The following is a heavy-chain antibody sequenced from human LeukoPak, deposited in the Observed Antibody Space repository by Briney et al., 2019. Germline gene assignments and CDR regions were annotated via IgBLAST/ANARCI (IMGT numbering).Heavy chain of an antibody. J-gene: IGHJ5*02. D-gene: IGHD6-6*01. CDR1: NYSISTDYY. V-gene: IGHV4-38-2*02. CDR2: MYHSGST. CDR3: AGFGYSSSSRWFDP. Sequence: RSSETLSLTCSVSNYSISTDYYWGWIRQPPGKGLEWIGTMYHSGSTYYNPSLKSRVTISVDTSKNQFSLRLSSVTAADTAVYYCAGFGYSSSSRWFDPWGQGTLVTVSS.